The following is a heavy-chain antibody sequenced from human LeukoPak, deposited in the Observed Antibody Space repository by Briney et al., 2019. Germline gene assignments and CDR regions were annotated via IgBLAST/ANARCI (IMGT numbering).Heavy chain of an antibody. Sequence: EASVKVSCKASGYTFAEYYMNWVRQAPGQGLEWMGWISAYNGNTNYAQKLQGRVTMTTDTSTSTAYMELRSLRSDDTAVYYCARDGYSSGWYDAFDIWGQGTMVTVSS. CDR1: GYTFAEYY. J-gene: IGHJ3*02. D-gene: IGHD6-19*01. CDR3: ARDGYSSGWYDAFDI. CDR2: ISAYNGNT. V-gene: IGHV1-18*04.